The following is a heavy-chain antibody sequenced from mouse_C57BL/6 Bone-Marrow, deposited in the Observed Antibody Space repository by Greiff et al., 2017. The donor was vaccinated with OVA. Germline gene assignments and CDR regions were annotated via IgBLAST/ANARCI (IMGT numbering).Heavy chain of an antibody. CDR1: GFTFSDYY. Sequence: EVKLVESEGGLVQPGSSMKLSCTASGFTFSDYYMAWVRQVPEKGLEWVANINYDGSSTYYLDSLKSRFIISRDNAKNILYLQMSSLKSEDTATYYCARVWLGYFDYWGQGTTLTVSS. J-gene: IGHJ2*01. D-gene: IGHD2-2*01. CDR3: ARVWLGYFDY. V-gene: IGHV5-16*01. CDR2: INYDGSST.